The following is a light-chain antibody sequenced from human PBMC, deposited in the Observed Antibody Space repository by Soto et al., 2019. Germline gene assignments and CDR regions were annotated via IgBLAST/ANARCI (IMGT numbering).Light chain of an antibody. CDR1: SSNIGAGYD. Sequence: QPVLTQPPSVSGAPGQRVTISCTGNSSNIGAGYDVHWYQQLPGTAPKLLIYGNDNRPSGVPDRFSGSNSGTSGSLAITGLQAEDEADYYCQSYDSRLSGSVFGGGTKLTVL. V-gene: IGLV1-40*01. CDR3: QSYDSRLSGSV. J-gene: IGLJ3*02. CDR2: GND.